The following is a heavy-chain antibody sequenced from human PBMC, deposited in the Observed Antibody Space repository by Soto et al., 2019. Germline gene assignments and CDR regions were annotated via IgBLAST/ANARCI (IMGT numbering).Heavy chain of an antibody. CDR1: GFTISSYW. D-gene: IGHD3-9*01. J-gene: IGHJ3*02. V-gene: IGHV3-7*05. CDR2: IKQDGSEK. Sequence: PGGSLRLSCAASGFTISSYWMSWVRQAPGKGLEWVANIKQDGSEKYYVDSVEGRFTISRDNAKNSLYLQMNSLRAEDTAVYYCARDPFDPKLYYDILTGNSGAFDIWGQGTMVTVSS. CDR3: ARDPFDPKLYYDILTGNSGAFDI.